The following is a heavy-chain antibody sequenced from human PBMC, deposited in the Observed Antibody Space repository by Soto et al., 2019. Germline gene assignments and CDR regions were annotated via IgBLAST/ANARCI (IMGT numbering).Heavy chain of an antibody. Sequence: GGSLRLSCAASGFTFSDYYMSWIRQAPGKGLEWVSYISSSSSYTNYADSVKGRFTISRDNAKNSLYLQMNSLRAEDTAVYYCARVMYSSGWTAFDYWGQGTLVTVSS. D-gene: IGHD6-19*01. J-gene: IGHJ4*02. CDR3: ARVMYSSGWTAFDY. V-gene: IGHV3-11*06. CDR1: GFTFSDYY. CDR2: ISSSSSYT.